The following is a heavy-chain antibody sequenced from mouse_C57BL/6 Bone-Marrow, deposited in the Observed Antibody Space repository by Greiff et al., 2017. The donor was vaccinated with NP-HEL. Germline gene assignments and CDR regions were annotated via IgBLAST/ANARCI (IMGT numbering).Heavy chain of an antibody. D-gene: IGHD1-1*01. V-gene: IGHV1-80*01. J-gene: IGHJ2*01. Sequence: QVQLKQSGAELVKPGASVKISCKASGYAFSSSWMNWVKQRPGKGLEWIGQIYPGDGDTNYNGKFKGKATLTADKSSSAAYMQLSSLTSEDSAVYFCARYYGSSYYFDYWGQGTTLTVSS. CDR3: ARYYGSSYYFDY. CDR2: IYPGDGDT. CDR1: GYAFSSSW.